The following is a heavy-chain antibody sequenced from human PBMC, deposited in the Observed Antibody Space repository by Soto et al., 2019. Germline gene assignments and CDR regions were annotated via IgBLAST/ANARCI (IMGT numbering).Heavy chain of an antibody. V-gene: IGHV3-15*07. CDR2: IKSKTDGGTT. CDR3: TTDSYITDVIIRFDY. Sequence: GGALRLSCAASGFTFSNAWINWVRQAPGKGLEWVGRIKSKTDGGTTDFAASMKGRFAISRDDSKNMVYLQMNSLKTEDTAVYYCTTDSYITDVIIRFDYWGHGTLVTVSS. J-gene: IGHJ4*01. D-gene: IGHD3-22*01. CDR1: GFTFSNAW.